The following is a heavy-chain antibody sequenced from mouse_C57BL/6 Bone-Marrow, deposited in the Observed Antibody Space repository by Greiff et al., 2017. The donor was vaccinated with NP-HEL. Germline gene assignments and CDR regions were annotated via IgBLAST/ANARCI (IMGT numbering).Heavy chain of an antibody. CDR3: ARRDTTVSPFAY. Sequence: QVQLQQPGAELVKPGASVKLSCKASGYTFTSYWMQWVKQRPGQGLEWIGEIDPSDSYTNYNQKFKGKATFTVDTSSSTAYMQLSSLTSEDSAVYYCARRDTTVSPFAYWGQGTLVTVSA. V-gene: IGHV1-50*01. J-gene: IGHJ3*01. D-gene: IGHD1-1*01. CDR1: GYTFTSYW. CDR2: IDPSDSYT.